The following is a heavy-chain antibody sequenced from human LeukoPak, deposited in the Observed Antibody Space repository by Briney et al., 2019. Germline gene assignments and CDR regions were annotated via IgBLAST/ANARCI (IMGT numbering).Heavy chain of an antibody. J-gene: IGHJ6*03. D-gene: IGHD6-13*01. CDR3: ARERQGAAGTKNYYYMDV. V-gene: IGHV1-2*02. CDR1: GYTFTGYY. Sequence: ASVKVSCKASGYTFTGYYMHWVRQAPGQGLEWMGWINPNSGGTNYAQKFQGRVTMTRDTSISTAYMELSRLRSDDTAVYYCARERQGAAGTKNYYYMDVWGKGTTVTISS. CDR2: INPNSGGT.